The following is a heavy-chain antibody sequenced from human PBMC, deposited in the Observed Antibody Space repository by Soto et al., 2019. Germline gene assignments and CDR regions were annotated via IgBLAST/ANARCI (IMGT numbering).Heavy chain of an antibody. CDR2: ISYDGSNK. CDR1: GFTFSSYA. Sequence: GGSLRLSCAASGFTFSSYAMHWVRQAPGKGLEWVAVISYDGSNKYYADSVKGRFTISRDNSKNTLYLQMNSLRAEDTAVYYCARELVYYGSGNHYWGQGTLVTVSS. J-gene: IGHJ4*02. V-gene: IGHV3-30-3*01. CDR3: ARELVYYGSGNHY. D-gene: IGHD3-10*01.